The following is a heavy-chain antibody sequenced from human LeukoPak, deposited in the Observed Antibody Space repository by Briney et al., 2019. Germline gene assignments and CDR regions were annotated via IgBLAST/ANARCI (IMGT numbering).Heavy chain of an antibody. CDR1: GGSISSSSYY. CDR3: ARRIAATGTTAFDL. CDR2: IYYSGST. Sequence: SETLSLTCTVSGGSISSSSYYWGWIRQPPGKGLEWIGSIYYSGSTYYNPSLKSRVTISVDTSKNQFSLKLSSVTAADTAVYYCARRIAATGTTAFDLWGQGTMVTVSS. V-gene: IGHV4-39*01. J-gene: IGHJ3*01. D-gene: IGHD6-13*01.